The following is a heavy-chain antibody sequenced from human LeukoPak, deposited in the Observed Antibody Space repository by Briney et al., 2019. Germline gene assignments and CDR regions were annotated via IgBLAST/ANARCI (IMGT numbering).Heavy chain of an antibody. D-gene: IGHD4-23*01. CDR1: GGSISSGDYY. CDR2: IYYSGST. Sequence: PSQTLSLTCTVSGGSISSGDYYWSWIRQPPGKGLEWIGYIYYSGSTYYNPSLKSRVTISVDTSKNQFSLKLSSVTAADTAVYHCARANYGGNSGFDYWGQGTLVTVSS. J-gene: IGHJ4*02. CDR3: ARANYGGNSGFDY. V-gene: IGHV4-30-4*01.